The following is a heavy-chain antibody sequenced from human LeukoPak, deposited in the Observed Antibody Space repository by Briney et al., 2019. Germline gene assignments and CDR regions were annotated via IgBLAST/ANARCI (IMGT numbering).Heavy chain of an antibody. CDR3: ARVRGGN. D-gene: IGHD3-16*01. CDR2: INTDGTP. J-gene: IGHJ4*02. Sequence: QPGRSLRLSCAASGFTFSSYGMHWVRQVPGKGLVWISNINTDGTPTYADSVKGRFTISRDNAKNTLYLQMNSLRAEDTGVYFCARVRGGNWGQGTLVTVSS. V-gene: IGHV3-74*01. CDR1: GFTFSSYG.